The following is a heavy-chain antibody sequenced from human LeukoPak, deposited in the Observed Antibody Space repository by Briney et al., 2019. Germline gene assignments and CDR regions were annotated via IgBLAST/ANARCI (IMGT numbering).Heavy chain of an antibody. J-gene: IGHJ4*02. CDR2: IKQDGSEK. CDR3: AKDMRSSWYTYFFDF. Sequence: HTGGSLRLSCAASGFTFSSYWMSWVRQAPGKGLEWVANIKQDGSEKYYVDSVKGRFTISRDNAKNSLYLQMDSLRAEDTAVYYCAKDMRSSWYTYFFDFWGQGALVTVSS. V-gene: IGHV3-7*01. D-gene: IGHD6-13*01. CDR1: GFTFSSYW.